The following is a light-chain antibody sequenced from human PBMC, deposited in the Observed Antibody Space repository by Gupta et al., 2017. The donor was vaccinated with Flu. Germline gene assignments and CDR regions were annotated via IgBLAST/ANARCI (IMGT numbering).Light chain of an antibody. CDR1: QSVSSSY. J-gene: IGKJ3*01. CDR3: QQYGSSPRVFT. V-gene: IGKV3-20*01. CDR2: GAS. Sequence: LSLSPGERATLSCRASQSVSSSYLAWYQQKPGQAPRLLIYGASSRATGIPDRFSGSGSGTDFTLTISRLEPEDFAVYYCQQYGSSPRVFTFGPGTKVDIK.